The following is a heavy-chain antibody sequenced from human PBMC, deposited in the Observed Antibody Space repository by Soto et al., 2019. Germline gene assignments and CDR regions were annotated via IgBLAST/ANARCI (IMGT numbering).Heavy chain of an antibody. CDR3: ARGFGDWNYVLSYFDY. J-gene: IGHJ4*02. D-gene: IGHD1-7*01. Sequence: SETLSLTCAVYGGSFSGYYWSWIRQPPGKGLEWIGEINHSGSTNYNPSLKSRVTISVDTSKNQFSLKLSSVTAADTAVYYCARGFGDWNYVLSYFDYWGQGTLVTVSS. CDR1: GGSFSGYY. V-gene: IGHV4-34*01. CDR2: INHSGST.